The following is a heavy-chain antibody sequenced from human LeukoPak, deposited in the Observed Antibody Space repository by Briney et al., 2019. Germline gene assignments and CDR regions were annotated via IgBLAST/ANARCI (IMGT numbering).Heavy chain of an antibody. CDR2: IYHSGST. CDR1: GYSISSGYY. V-gene: IGHV4-38-2*02. J-gene: IGHJ3*02. Sequence: PSETLSLTCTVSGYSISSGYYWGWIRQPPGKGLEWIGSIYHSGSTYYNPSLKSRVTISVDTSKNQFSLKLSSVTAADMAVYYCASYYGSGGNAFDIWGQGTMVTVSS. D-gene: IGHD3-10*01. CDR3: ASYYGSGGNAFDI.